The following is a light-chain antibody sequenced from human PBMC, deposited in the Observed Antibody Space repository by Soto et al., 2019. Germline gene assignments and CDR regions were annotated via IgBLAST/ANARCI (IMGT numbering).Light chain of an antibody. Sequence: QSALTQPHSVSGSPGQSVAISCSGTSSDVGGYNYGSWYQQHLGKAPKLIIFDVNKRPSGVPDRFSGSKSGSTASLTISGLQAEDEADYYCCSYGGSFYVVGTGTKVTVL. CDR1: SSDVGGYNY. V-gene: IGLV2-11*01. J-gene: IGLJ1*01. CDR2: DVN. CDR3: CSYGGSFYV.